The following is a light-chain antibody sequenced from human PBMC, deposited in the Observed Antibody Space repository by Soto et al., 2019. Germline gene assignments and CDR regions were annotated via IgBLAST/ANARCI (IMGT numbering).Light chain of an antibody. CDR3: QQYYSTPLLT. CDR1: QSVLYSSNNKNY. J-gene: IGKJ4*01. Sequence: DSLMTQSTASLAVSLGERPTINCMSSQSVLYSSNNKNYLAWSQQKPGQPPKLLIYWASTRESGVPDRFSGSGSGTDFTLTISSLQAEDVAVYYCQQYYSTPLLTFGGGSKVDI. CDR2: WAS. V-gene: IGKV4-1*01.